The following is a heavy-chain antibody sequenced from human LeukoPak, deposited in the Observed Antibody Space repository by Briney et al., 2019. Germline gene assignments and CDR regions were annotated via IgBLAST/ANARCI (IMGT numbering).Heavy chain of an antibody. D-gene: IGHD1-1*01. CDR3: ARPNARYVQTTWEDAFDI. J-gene: IGHJ3*02. V-gene: IGHV4-59*08. Sequence: SETLSLTCTVSGGSISSYYWSWIRQPPGKGLEWIGYIYYSGSTNYNPSLKSRVTISVDTSKNQFSLKLSSVIAADTAVYYCARPNARYVQTTWEDAFDIWGQGTMVTVSS. CDR2: IYYSGST. CDR1: GGSISSYY.